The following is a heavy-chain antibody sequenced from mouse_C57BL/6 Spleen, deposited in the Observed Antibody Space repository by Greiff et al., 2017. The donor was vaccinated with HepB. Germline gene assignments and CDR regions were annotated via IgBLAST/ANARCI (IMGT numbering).Heavy chain of an antibody. Sequence: VQLQQSGAELAKPGASVKLSCKASGYTFTSYWMHWVKQRPGQGLEWIGYINPSSGYTKYNQKFKYKATLTADKSSSTAYRQLSSLTYVDAAVYYCSIADLDVDYWGQGTTLTVSS. V-gene: IGHV1-7*01. CDR3: SIADLDVDY. J-gene: IGHJ2*01. D-gene: IGHD6-1*01. CDR1: GYTFTSYW. CDR2: INPSSGYT.